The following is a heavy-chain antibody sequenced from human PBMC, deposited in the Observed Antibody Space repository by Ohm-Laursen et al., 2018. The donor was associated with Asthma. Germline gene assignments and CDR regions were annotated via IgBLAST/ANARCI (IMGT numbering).Heavy chain of an antibody. CDR3: ARGGRYINV. D-gene: IGHD1-1*01. Sequence: SDTLSLTCAVYGGSFSGYYWSWIRQPPGKGLEWIGEINHSGSTNYNPSLKSRVTISVDTSKNQFSLKLSSVTAADTAVYYCARGGRYINVWGQGTTVTVSS. CDR1: GGSFSGYY. J-gene: IGHJ6*02. CDR2: INHSGST. V-gene: IGHV4-34*01.